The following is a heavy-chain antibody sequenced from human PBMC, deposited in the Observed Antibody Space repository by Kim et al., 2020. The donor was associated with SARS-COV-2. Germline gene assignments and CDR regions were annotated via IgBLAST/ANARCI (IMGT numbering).Heavy chain of an antibody. J-gene: IGHJ4*02. D-gene: IGHD3-9*01. CDR3: TTAELHYDILTGYYSPFDY. V-gene: IGHV3-15*01. CDR1: GFTFSNAW. CDR2: IKSKTDGGTT. Sequence: GGSLRLSCAASGFTFSNAWMSWVHQAPGKGLEWVGRIKSKTDGGTTDYAAPVKGRFTISRDDSKNTLYLQMNSLKTEDTAVYYCTTAELHYDILTGYYSPFDYWGQGTLVTVSS.